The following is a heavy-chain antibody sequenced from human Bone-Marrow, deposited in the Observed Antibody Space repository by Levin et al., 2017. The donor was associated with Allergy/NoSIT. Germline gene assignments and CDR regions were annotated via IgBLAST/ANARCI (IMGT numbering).Heavy chain of an antibody. Sequence: ASVKVSCKSSGYTFTTHYMHWMRQAPGQGLEWIGRISPSGTIYAQKFQGTVTLTRDTSTSTDYMELISLTSDDTAVYYCARDGGGWNFDYWGQGTLVTVSS. CDR3: ARDGGGWNFDY. CDR2: ISPSGT. D-gene: IGHD6-19*01. V-gene: IGHV1-46*01. CDR1: GYTFTTHY. J-gene: IGHJ4*02.